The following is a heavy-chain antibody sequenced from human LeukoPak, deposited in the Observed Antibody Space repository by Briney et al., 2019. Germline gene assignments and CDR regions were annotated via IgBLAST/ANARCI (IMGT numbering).Heavy chain of an antibody. J-gene: IGHJ4*02. CDR1: GFTFSSYA. D-gene: IGHD4-17*01. CDR2: ISGSGGST. V-gene: IGHV3-23*01. CDR3: AKLRTVTTPHYLDY. Sequence: GGPLRLSCAASGFTFSSYAMSWVRQAPGKGLEWVSAISGSGGSTYYADSVKGRFTISRDNSKNTLYLQMNSLRAEDTAVYYCAKLRTVTTPHYLDYWGQETLVTVSS.